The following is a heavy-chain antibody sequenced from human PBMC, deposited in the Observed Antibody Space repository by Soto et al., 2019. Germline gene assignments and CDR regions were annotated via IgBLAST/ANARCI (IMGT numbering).Heavy chain of an antibody. D-gene: IGHD2-21*01. CDR2: INPSGGST. J-gene: IGHJ4*02. CDR1: GYTFTSYY. Sequence: ASVKVSCKASGYTFTSYYMHWVRQAPGQGLEWMGIINPSGGSTSYAQKFQGRVTMTRDTSTSTVYMELSSLRSEDTAVYYCARAPISFHSGQRSHFDYWGQGTLVTVSS. V-gene: IGHV1-46*01. CDR3: ARAPISFHSGQRSHFDY.